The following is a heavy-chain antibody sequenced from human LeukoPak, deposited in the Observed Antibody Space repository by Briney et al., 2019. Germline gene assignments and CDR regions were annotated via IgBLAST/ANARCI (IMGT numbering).Heavy chain of an antibody. Sequence: SETLSLTFTVSGGSISSYYWSWIRQPPGKGLEWIGYIYYSGSTNYNPSLKSRVTISVDTPKNQFSLKLSSVTAADTAVYYCARESSSGQYNFDYWGQGTLVTVSS. D-gene: IGHD6-19*01. CDR3: ARESSSGQYNFDY. J-gene: IGHJ4*02. CDR1: GGSISSYY. V-gene: IGHV4-59*01. CDR2: IYYSGST.